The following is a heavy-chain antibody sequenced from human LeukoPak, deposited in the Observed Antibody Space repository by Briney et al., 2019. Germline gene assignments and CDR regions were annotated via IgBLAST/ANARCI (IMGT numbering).Heavy chain of an antibody. CDR3: ARISSLAVAGIN. V-gene: IGHV3-48*03. D-gene: IGHD6-19*01. CDR2: ISSSGSTI. J-gene: IGHJ4*02. Sequence: GGSLRLSCAASGFTFSSYEMNWVRQAPGKGLEWVPYISSSGSTIYYADSVKGRFTISRDNAKNSLYLQVNSLRAEDTAVYYCARISSLAVAGINWGQGTLVTVSS. CDR1: GFTFSSYE.